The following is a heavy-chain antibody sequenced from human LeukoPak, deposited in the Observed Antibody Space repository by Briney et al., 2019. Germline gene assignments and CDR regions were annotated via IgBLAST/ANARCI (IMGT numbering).Heavy chain of an antibody. Sequence: PGGSLRLSCAASGFTFSSYWMSWVRQAPGKGLEWVANIKQDGSEEYYVDSVKGRFTISRDNAKNSLYLQMNSLRAEDTAVYYCAREREVEMATIIFDYWGQGTLVTVSS. CDR1: GFTFSSYW. CDR3: AREREVEMATIIFDY. D-gene: IGHD5-24*01. V-gene: IGHV3-7*01. CDR2: IKQDGSEE. J-gene: IGHJ4*02.